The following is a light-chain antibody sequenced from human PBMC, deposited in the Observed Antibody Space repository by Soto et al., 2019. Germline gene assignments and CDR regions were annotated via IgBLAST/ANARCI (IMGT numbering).Light chain of an antibody. Sequence: EIVLTQSPGTLSFSPGERATLSCRASQSIATYYLAWYQQRPGQAPRLLIYGTSNRATGIPDRFSGSGSGADFTLTISRLEPEDFAVYYCQQYGRSPYTFGQGTKLEIK. J-gene: IGKJ2*01. CDR2: GTS. CDR3: QQYGRSPYT. V-gene: IGKV3-20*01. CDR1: QSIATYY.